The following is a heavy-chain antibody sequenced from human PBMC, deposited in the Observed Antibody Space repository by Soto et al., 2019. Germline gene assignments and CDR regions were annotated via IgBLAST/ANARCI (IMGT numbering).Heavy chain of an antibody. D-gene: IGHD3-10*01. CDR3: ARVPRRGSGSYPIDY. CDR1: GGSISSGGYY. Sequence: QVQLQESGPGLVKPSQTLSLTCTVSGGSISSGGYYWSWIRQHPGKGLEGIGYIYYSGSTSYNPSLKSRVTISVDTSKNQYSLKLSSVTAADTAVHYCARVPRRGSGSYPIDYWGQGTLVTVSS. V-gene: IGHV4-31*03. J-gene: IGHJ4*02. CDR2: IYYSGST.